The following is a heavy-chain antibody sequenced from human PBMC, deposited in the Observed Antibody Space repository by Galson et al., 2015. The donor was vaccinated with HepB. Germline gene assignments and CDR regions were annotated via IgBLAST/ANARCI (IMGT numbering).Heavy chain of an antibody. CDR3: AREYSSSQTGFDY. CDR1: GFTFSSYG. Sequence: SLRLSCAASGFTFSSYGMHWVRQAPGKGLEWVAVIWYDGSNKYYADSVKGRFTISRDNSKNTLYLQMNSLRAEDTAVYYCAREYSSSQTGFDYWGQGTLVTVSS. V-gene: IGHV3-33*08. CDR2: IWYDGSNK. D-gene: IGHD6-13*01. J-gene: IGHJ4*02.